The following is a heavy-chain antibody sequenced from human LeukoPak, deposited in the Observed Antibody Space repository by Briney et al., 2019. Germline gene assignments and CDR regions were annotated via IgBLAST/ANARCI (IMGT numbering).Heavy chain of an antibody. J-gene: IGHJ4*02. D-gene: IGHD2-2*01. CDR2: ISSSSSYI. CDR3: ARDQGCSSTNCYSLFFHY. Sequence: GGSLRLSCAASGFTFSSYSMNWVRQAPGKGLEWVSSISSSSSYIYYADSVKGRFTISRDNSKNMLSLQMNSLRAEDTAVYYCARDQGCSSTNCYSLFFHYWGQGTLVTVSS. CDR1: GFTFSSYS. V-gene: IGHV3-21*01.